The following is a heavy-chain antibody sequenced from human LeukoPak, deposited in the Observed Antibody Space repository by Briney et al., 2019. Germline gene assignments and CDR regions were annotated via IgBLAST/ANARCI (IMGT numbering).Heavy chain of an antibody. D-gene: IGHD2-15*01. CDR3: ACTRGYCSGGSCYDWFDP. J-gene: IGHJ5*02. CDR1: GFTFSSYW. V-gene: IGHV3-7*01. Sequence: GGSLRLSCAASGFTFSSYWMSWVRQAPGKGLEWVANIKQDGSGKYYVDSVKGRFTISRDNAKNSLYLQMNSLRAEDTAVYYCACTRGYCSGGSCYDWFDPWGQGTLVTVSS. CDR2: IKQDGSGK.